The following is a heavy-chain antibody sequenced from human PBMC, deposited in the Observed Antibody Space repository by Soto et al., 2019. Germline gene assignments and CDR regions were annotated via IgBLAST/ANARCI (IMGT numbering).Heavy chain of an antibody. J-gene: IGHJ4*02. CDR1: GFTFSSYA. CDR2: ISSNGGST. CDR3: VTIFPPYYYDSSGYLRFFDY. V-gene: IGHV3-64D*08. D-gene: IGHD3-22*01. Sequence: GGSLRLSCSASGFTFSSYAMHWVRQAPGKGLEYVSAISSNGGSTYYADSVKGRFTISRDNSKNTLYLQMSSLRAEDTAVYYCVTIFPPYYYDSSGYLRFFDYWGQGTLVTVSS.